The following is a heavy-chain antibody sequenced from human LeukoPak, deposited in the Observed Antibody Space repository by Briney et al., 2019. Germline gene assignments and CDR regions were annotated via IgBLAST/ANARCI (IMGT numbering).Heavy chain of an antibody. CDR1: GFTFTSYV. Sequence: PGGSLRLSCAASGFTFTSYVINWVRQAPGKGLEWVSGISGSGSTTYFADSVRGRFTISRDNSKNTLYLQMNSLRAEDTAVYYCATTPLRFLEYTVDYWGQGTLVTVSS. CDR2: ISGSGSTT. CDR3: ATTPLRFLEYTVDY. D-gene: IGHD3-3*01. J-gene: IGHJ4*02. V-gene: IGHV3-23*01.